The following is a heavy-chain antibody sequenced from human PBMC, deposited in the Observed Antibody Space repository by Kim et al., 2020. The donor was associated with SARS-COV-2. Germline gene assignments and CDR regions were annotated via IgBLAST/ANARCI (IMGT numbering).Heavy chain of an antibody. V-gene: IGHV3-21*01. J-gene: IGHJ3*02. CDR3: ARSIDAFDI. D-gene: IGHD1-26*01. CDR2: SYI. Sequence: SYISYADSVKGRFTISRDNAKNSLYLQMNSLRAEDTAVYYCARSIDAFDIWGQGTMVTVSS.